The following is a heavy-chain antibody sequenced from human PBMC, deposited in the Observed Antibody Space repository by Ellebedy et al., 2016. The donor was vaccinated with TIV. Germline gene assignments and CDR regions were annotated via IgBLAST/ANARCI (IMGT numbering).Heavy chain of an antibody. D-gene: IGHD3-22*01. CDR3: ARNDLYYDYDY. J-gene: IGHJ4*02. CDR1: EYTFTSYD. V-gene: IGHV1-8*01. CDR2: MNPNSGNT. Sequence: ASVKVSCXASEYTFTSYDINWVRQATGQGLEWMGWMNPNSGNTGYAQKFQGRVTMTRNTSISTAYMELSSLRSEDTAVYYCARNDLYYDYDYWGQGTLVTVSS.